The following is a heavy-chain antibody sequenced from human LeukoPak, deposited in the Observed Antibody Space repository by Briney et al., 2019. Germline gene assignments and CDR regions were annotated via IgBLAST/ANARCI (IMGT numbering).Heavy chain of an antibody. CDR2: VYYTGST. CDR1: GGSVSSSSHS. Sequence: PSETLSLTCTVSGGSVSSSSHSWGWIRRPPGKGLEWIGSVYYTGSTYYNPSLKSRVTISVDTSKNLFSLKVSSVTAADTAVYYCARVAWLYNGMDVWGQGTTVTVSS. V-gene: IGHV4-39*01. CDR3: ARVAWLYNGMDV. J-gene: IGHJ6*02. D-gene: IGHD5-12*01.